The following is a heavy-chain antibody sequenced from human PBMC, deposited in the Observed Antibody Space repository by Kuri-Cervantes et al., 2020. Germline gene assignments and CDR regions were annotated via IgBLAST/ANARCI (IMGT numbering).Heavy chain of an antibody. CDR2: IIPIFGTA. CDR1: GGTFSSYA. J-gene: IGHJ6*03. V-gene: IGHV1-69*06. D-gene: IGHD1-14*01. CDR3: ARDVGGGIAGTTAYYYYYYYMDV. Sequence: SVKVSCKAPGGTFSSYAISWVRQAPGQGLEWMGGIIPIFGTANYAQKFQGRVTITADKSTSTAYMELSSLRSEDTAVYYCARDVGGGIAGTTAYYYYYYYMDVWGKGTTVTVSS.